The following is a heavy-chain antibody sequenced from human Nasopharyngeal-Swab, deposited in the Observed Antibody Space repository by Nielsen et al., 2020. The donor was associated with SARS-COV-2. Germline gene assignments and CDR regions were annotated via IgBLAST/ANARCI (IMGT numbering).Heavy chain of an antibody. J-gene: IGHJ6*02. V-gene: IGHV1-69*04. CDR3: ARLQYRRSSSGDYYNYALDV. CDR2: IIPIVGIT. CDR1: GGTLSSYG. D-gene: IGHD6-6*01. Sequence: SVKVSCKASGGTLSSYGITWVRQAPGQGLEWMGTIIPIVGITNSAQKFQGRVTINADKSTSTADMELSSLTSEGTAVYYCARLQYRRSSSGDYYNYALDVWGQGTTVTVSS.